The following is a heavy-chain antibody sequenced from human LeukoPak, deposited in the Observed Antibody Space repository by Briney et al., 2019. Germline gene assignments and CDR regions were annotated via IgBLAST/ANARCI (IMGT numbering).Heavy chain of an antibody. J-gene: IGHJ4*02. D-gene: IGHD4-23*01. CDR2: ISSSSSYI. V-gene: IGHV3-21*04. Sequence: GGSLRLSCAASGFTFSSYSMNWVRQAPGKGLEWVSSISSSSSYIYYADSVKGRFTISRDNAKNSLYLQMNSLRVDDTAVYYCARSGGVITVAPFDCWGQGSLVTVSS. CDR3: ARSGGVITVAPFDC. CDR1: GFTFSSYS.